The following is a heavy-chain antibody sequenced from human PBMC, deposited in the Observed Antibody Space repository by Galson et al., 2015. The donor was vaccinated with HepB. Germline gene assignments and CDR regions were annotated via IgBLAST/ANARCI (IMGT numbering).Heavy chain of an antibody. Sequence: SLRLSCAVSGFTYNNYWMSWVRQAPGRGLEWVANIKQDGSEKYYVDSVKGRFTISRDNAKNSVFLQMNNLRADDTAVYYCARGNNPNYWGQGTLVTVSS. D-gene: IGHD1/OR15-1a*01. CDR3: ARGNNPNY. V-gene: IGHV3-7*03. CDR1: GFTYNNYW. CDR2: IKQDGSEK. J-gene: IGHJ4*02.